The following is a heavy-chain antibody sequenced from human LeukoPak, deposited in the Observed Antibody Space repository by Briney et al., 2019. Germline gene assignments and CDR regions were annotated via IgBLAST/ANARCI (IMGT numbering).Heavy chain of an antibody. J-gene: IGHJ5*02. V-gene: IGHV1-18*01. CDR3: ARVIVVVPAAWFDP. D-gene: IGHD2-2*01. CDR2: ISAYNGNT. Sequence: WISAYNGNTNYAQKLQGRVTMTTDTSTSTAYMELRSLRSDDTAVYYCARVIVVVPAAWFDPWGQGTLVTVSS.